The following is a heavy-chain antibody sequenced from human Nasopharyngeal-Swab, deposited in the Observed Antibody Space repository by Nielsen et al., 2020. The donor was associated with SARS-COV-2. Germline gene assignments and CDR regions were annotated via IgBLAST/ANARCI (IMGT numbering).Heavy chain of an antibody. V-gene: IGHV5-51*01. Sequence: GESLKISCKGSGYSFTSYWIGWMRQMPGKGLEWMGIIYPGDSDTRYSPSFQGQVTISADKSISTAYLQWSSLKASDTAMYYCARLDYDILTGWGGFDPWGQGTLVTVSS. CDR3: ARLDYDILTGWGGFDP. D-gene: IGHD3-9*01. J-gene: IGHJ5*02. CDR2: IYPGDSDT. CDR1: GYSFTSYW.